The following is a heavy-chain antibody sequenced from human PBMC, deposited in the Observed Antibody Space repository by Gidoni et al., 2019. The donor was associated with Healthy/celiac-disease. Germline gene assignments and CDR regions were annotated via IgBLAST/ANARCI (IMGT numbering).Heavy chain of an antibody. CDR3: ARARLNYGGY. Sequence: EVQLVESGGGLVQPGGSLRLSCAASGFTFSSYSMNWVRQPPGKGLEWVSYICSSSSTIYYPSSVKGRSTIFRDNAKNSLYLQMNRLSDEDTAFYYCARARLNYGGYWGQGTLVTVSS. CDR2: ICSSSSTI. D-gene: IGHD4-17*01. J-gene: IGHJ4*02. CDR1: GFTFSSYS. V-gene: IGHV3-48*02.